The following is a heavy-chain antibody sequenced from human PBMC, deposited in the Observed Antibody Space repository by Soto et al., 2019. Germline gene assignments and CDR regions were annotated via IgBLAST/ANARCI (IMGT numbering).Heavy chain of an antibody. V-gene: IGHV1-8*01. J-gene: IGHJ4*02. D-gene: IGHD2-15*01. CDR2: ISPNRGTT. CDR3: VKQAHGLDGVAFDY. CDR1: GYSFNSYE. Sequence: ASVKVSCKASGYSFNSYEISWVRQATGQGLEWMAWISPNRGTTGYAQRFQGRLSVTFNTSLTTVYMELSGLRPEDTAIYCCVKQAHGLDGVAFDYWGQGTQVTVSS.